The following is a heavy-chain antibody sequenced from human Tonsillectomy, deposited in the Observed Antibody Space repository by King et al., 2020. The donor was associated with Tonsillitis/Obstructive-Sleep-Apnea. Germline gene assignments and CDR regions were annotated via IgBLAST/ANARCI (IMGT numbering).Heavy chain of an antibody. CDR2: TSASNGNT. D-gene: IGHD6-19*01. J-gene: IGHJ5*02. Sequence: QLVQSGAEVKKPGASVKVSCKASGYTFTSYGISWVRQAPGQGLEWMGWTSASNGNTHYAQNLQGRVTITTDTSKSTAYMELRSLRSDDTAAYSCTSDTGRIAGAKTGFDPWGQGTLVTVSS. CDR3: TSDTGRIAGAKTGFDP. V-gene: IGHV1-18*01. CDR1: GYTFTSYG.